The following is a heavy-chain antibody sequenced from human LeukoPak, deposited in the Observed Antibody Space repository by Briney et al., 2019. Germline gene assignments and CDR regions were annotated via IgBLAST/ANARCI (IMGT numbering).Heavy chain of an antibody. V-gene: IGHV3-21*01. J-gene: IGHJ4*02. CDR3: ARDVSSGYTYGFIDY. CDR2: ISSSSSYI. D-gene: IGHD5-18*01. CDR1: GFCFSTYS. Sequence: GGSLRLSCAASGFCFSTYSLNWVRQAPGKGLEWVSSISSSSSYIYYADSVKGRFTISRDHAKNSLSLQMNSLRAEDTAVYYCARDVSSGYTYGFIDYWGLGTLVTVSS.